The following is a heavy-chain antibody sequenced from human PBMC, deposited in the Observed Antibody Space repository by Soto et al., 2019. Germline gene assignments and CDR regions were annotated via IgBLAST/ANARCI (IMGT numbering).Heavy chain of an antibody. D-gene: IGHD6-6*01. V-gene: IGHV3-64*01. CDR1: GFTLSGYA. CDR2: ISSNGVGT. J-gene: IGHJ6*03. CDR3: ARRARPDFYYMDV. Sequence: EVQLAESGGGLAQPGGSLRLSCAASGFTLSGYAMDWVRQAPGKGLEYVSGISSNGVGTYYANSVQGRFTISRDNSKNTVYRQMGSLRPADMAVYYCARRARPDFYYMDVCGKGTTVTVSS.